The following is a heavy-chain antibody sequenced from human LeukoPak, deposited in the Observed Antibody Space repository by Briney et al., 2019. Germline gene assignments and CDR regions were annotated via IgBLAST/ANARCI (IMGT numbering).Heavy chain of an antibody. V-gene: IGHV3-66*04. CDR1: GFTVSSNY. CDR2: IYSGGST. CDR3: ASQLKNYFDY. Sequence: PGGSLRLSCAASGFTVSSNYMSWVRQAPGKGLEWVSVIYSGGSTYYADSVKGRFTISRDNSKNTLYLQTNSLRAEDTAVYYCASQLKNYFDYWGQGTLVTVSS. J-gene: IGHJ4*02.